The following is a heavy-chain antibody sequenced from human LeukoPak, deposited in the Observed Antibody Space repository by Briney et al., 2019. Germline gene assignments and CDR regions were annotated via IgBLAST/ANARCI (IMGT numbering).Heavy chain of an antibody. V-gene: IGHV1-46*01. CDR2: INPSGGST. CDR1: GYTFTSYY. D-gene: IGHD1-26*01. CDR3: SRRRVGATSLGFDY. J-gene: IGHJ4*02. Sequence: ASVKVSCKASGYTFTSYYMHWVRQPPAQGLEWVGIINPSGGSTSYAQKFQGRVTMTRDMSTSTVYMELSSLRSEATAVYYCSRRRVGATSLGFDYWGQGTLVTVSS.